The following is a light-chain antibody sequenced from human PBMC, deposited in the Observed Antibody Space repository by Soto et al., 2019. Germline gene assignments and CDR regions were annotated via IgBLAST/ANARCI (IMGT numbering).Light chain of an antibody. J-gene: IGKJ4*01. CDR1: QNITRW. CDR2: QAS. CDR3: QQFKNYPLT. Sequence: DIQMTQSRSTLSTSIGDRVTITCRASQNITRWLAWYQQKPGKAPKLLIYQASTLESGVPSRFSGSGSGTEFSLTISSLQPDDFATYYCQQFKNYPLTFGGGTKVDIK. V-gene: IGKV1-5*03.